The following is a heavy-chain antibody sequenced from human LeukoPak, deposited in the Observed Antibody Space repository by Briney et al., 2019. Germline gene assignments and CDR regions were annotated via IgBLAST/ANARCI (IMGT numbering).Heavy chain of an antibody. J-gene: IGHJ4*02. CDR2: INPNRGGT. D-gene: IGHD6-19*01. CDR1: GYTFTGYY. Sequence: GASVKVSCKASGYTFTGYYIHWVRQAPGQGLEWMGWINPNRGGTKYAQKFQGRVTMTRETSISTAYMELSSLTSDDTALYYCATDGAVAGTAYPEYWGKGTLVTVS. V-gene: IGHV1-2*02. CDR3: ATDGAVAGTAYPEY.